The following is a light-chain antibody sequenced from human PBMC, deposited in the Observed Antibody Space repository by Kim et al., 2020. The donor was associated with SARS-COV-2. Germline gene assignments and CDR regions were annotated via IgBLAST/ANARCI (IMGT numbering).Light chain of an antibody. CDR3: QQYGEPTRA. CDR1: QSVRGIC. V-gene: IGKV3-20*01. CDR2: STS. Sequence: SPGESANHSSRTRQSVRGICIAWHEQNPSQAPRRHLYSTSPSARGIPDRFGGSGWGTCFTHTISRLERGDIAVYYCQQYGEPTRAFGQGAKVDI. J-gene: IGKJ1*01.